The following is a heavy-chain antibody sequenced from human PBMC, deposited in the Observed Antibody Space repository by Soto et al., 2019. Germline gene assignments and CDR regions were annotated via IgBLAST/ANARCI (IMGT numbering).Heavy chain of an antibody. D-gene: IGHD3-3*01. J-gene: IGHJ4*02. CDR1: GFTFSSYG. CDR3: ARESDDFWSGPLRYYFDY. V-gene: IGHV3-33*01. Sequence: GGSLRLSCAASGFTFSSYGMHWVRQAPGKGLEWVAVIWYDGSNKYYADSVKGRFTISRDNSKNTLYLQMNSLRAEDTAVYYWARESDDFWSGPLRYYFDYWGQGTLVTVSS. CDR2: IWYDGSNK.